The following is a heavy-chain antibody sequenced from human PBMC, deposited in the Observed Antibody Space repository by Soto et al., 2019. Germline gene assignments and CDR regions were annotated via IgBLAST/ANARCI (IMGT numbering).Heavy chain of an antibody. CDR2: IYHSGST. D-gene: IGHD5-12*01. CDR1: GGKIISISG. Sequence: SVTMCVTRTVAGGKIISISGWSRIRQPPGKGLEWIGEIYHSGSTDYNPSLKSRVTISVDRSKNQFSLKLSSVTAADTAVYYCAAGGGLPRYYWGQGTLVTVSS. CDR3: AAGGGLPRYY. V-gene: IGHV4-4*02. J-gene: IGHJ4*02.